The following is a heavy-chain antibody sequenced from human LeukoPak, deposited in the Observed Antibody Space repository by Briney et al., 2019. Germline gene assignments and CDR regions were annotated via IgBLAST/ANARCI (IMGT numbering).Heavy chain of an antibody. CDR3: ANRDGYNFWFDP. CDR1: GGTFSSYA. J-gene: IGHJ5*02. D-gene: IGHD5-24*01. Sequence: AASVKVSCKASGGTFSSYAISWVRQAPGQGLEWMGGIIPIFGTANYAQKFQGRVTITTDESTSTAYMELSSLRSEDTAVYYCANRDGYNFWFDPWGQGTLVTVSS. CDR2: IIPIFGTA. V-gene: IGHV1-69*05.